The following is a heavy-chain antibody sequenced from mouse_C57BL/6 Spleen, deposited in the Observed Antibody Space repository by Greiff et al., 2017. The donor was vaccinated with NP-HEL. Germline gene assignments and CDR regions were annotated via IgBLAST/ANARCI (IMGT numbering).Heavy chain of an antibody. V-gene: IGHV1-64*01. J-gene: IGHJ2*01. D-gene: IGHD1-1*01. CDR2: IHPNSGST. Sequence: QVQLKQPGAELVKPGASVKLSCKASGYTFTSYWMHWVKQRPGQGLEWIGMIHPNSGSTNYNEKFKSKATLTVDKSSSTAYMQLSSLTSEDSAVYYCARGVYGSSFDYWGQGTTLTVSS. CDR1: GYTFTSYW. CDR3: ARGVYGSSFDY.